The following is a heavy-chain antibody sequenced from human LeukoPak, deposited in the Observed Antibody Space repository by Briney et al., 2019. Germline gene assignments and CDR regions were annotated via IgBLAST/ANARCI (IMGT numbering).Heavy chain of an antibody. CDR2: ISAYNGNT. CDR3: ARGLELRFLVWSGGMAAAFDP. J-gene: IGHJ5*02. D-gene: IGHD1-7*01. V-gene: IGHV1-18*01. CDR1: GYTFTSYG. Sequence: ASVKVSCKASGYTFTSYGISWVRQAPGQGLEWMGWISAYNGNTNYAQKLQGRVTMTTDTSTSTAYMELRSLRSDDTAVYYCARGLELRFLVWSGGMAAAFDPWGQGTLVTVSS.